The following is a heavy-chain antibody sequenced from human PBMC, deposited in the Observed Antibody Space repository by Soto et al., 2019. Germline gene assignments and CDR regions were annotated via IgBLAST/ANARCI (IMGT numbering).Heavy chain of an antibody. V-gene: IGHV4-39*01. Sequence: SETLSLTCTVSGGSISSSSYYWGWIRQPPGKGLEWIGSIYYSGSTYYNPSLKSRVTISVDTSKNQFSLKLSSVTAADTAVYYCSQARYDFGSGSTQGLDPWGQGNLVTV. CDR3: SQARYDFGSGSTQGLDP. CDR2: IYYSGST. J-gene: IGHJ5*02. CDR1: GGSISSSSYY. D-gene: IGHD3-3*01.